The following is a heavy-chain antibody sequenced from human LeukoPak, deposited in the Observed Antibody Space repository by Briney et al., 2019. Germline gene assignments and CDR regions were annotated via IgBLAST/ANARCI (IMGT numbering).Heavy chain of an antibody. V-gene: IGHV4-30-4*01. D-gene: IGHD2-15*01. CDR2: IYYSGST. J-gene: IGHJ6*02. CDR1: GGSISSGDYY. CDR3: ARDRYIVVVVAATPNYYYYGMDV. Sequence: SETLSLTCTVSGGSISSGDYYWSWIRRPPGKGLEWIGYIYYSGSTYYNPSLKSRVTISVDTSKNQFSLKLSSVTAADTAVYYCARDRYIVVVVAATPNYYYYGMDVWGQGTTVTVSS.